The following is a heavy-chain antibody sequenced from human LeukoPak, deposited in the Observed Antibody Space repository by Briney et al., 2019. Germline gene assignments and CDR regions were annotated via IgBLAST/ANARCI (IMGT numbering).Heavy chain of an antibody. D-gene: IGHD2-15*01. CDR1: GFTFSNYA. CDR2: FSTSGGRT. V-gene: IGHV3-23*01. CDR3: AKDRTVVVVAATPYDEEGSGAVFDY. J-gene: IGHJ4*02. Sequence: PAGGSLRLSCAASGFTFSNYAMSWVRQAPGKGLEWVSTFSTSGGRTYYADSVKGRFTISRDNSKNTLYLQMNSLRAEDTAVYYCAKDRTVVVVAATPYDEEGSGAVFDYWGQGTLVTVSS.